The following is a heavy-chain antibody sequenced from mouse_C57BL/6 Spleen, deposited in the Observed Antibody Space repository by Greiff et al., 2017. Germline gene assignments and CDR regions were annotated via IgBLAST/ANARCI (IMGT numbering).Heavy chain of an antibody. V-gene: IGHV1-66*01. J-gene: IGHJ2*01. CDR2: IYPGSGNT. CDR1: GYSFTSYY. Sequence: QVQLQQSGPELVKPGASVKISCKASGYSFTSYYIHWVKQRPGQGLEWIGWIYPGSGNTKYNEKFKGKATLTADTSSSTAYMQLISLTSEDSAVYYCARDSNYVNYFDYWGQGTTLTVSS. D-gene: IGHD2-5*01. CDR3: ARDSNYVNYFDY.